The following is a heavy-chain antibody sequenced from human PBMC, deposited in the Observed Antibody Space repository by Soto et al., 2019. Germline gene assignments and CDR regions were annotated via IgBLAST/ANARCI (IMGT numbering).Heavy chain of an antibody. J-gene: IGHJ6*02. V-gene: IGHV4-38-2*01. D-gene: IGHD6-13*01. CDR3: ARASSSWPPYYYHYGMDL. CDR1: GFCISSGCY. Sequence: XASLWLSCAVCGFCISSGCYWCWIRQPPGERLEVIRSMNHRGRTYYTASVKSRFTISVDTSKNTFYMELSCLTAEDTAVYYCARASSSWPPYYYHYGMDLWGQRTPVTVSS. CDR2: MNHRGRT.